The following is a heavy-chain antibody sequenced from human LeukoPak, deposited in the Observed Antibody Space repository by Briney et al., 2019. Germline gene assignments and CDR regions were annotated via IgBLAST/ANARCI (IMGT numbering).Heavy chain of an antibody. Sequence: SETLSLTCTVSGGSISSGDYYWSWIRQPPGKGLEWIGYIYYGGSTYYNPSLKSRVTISVDTSKNQFSPKLSSVTAADTAVYYCARDEDYGDYESAFDIWGQGTMVTVSS. CDR3: ARDEDYGDYESAFDI. J-gene: IGHJ3*02. V-gene: IGHV4-30-4*01. CDR2: IYYGGST. CDR1: GGSISSGDYY. D-gene: IGHD4-17*01.